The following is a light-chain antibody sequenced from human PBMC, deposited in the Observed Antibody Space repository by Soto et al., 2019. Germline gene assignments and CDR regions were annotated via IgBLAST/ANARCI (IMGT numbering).Light chain of an antibody. Sequence: VMTQSPGTLSVSPGETATLSCGTSQSVSTNLAWYQQKPGQPPRLLIYDASTRATGIPARFRGSGSGTEFTLTISYLRPEDFAVYFCQQYHDWVTFGGGTK. V-gene: IGKV3D-15*01. J-gene: IGKJ4*01. CDR1: QSVSTN. CDR3: QQYHDWVT. CDR2: DAS.